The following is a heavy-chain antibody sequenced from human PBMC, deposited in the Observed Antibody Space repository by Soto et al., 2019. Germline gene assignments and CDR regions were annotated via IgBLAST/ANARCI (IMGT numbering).Heavy chain of an antibody. J-gene: IGHJ4*02. CDR3: ARENYGGHPPLDS. CDR2: MSSSSDYI. CDR1: GFTFSSYS. D-gene: IGHD4-17*01. V-gene: IGHV3-21*01. Sequence: DVQLVESGGGLVKPGGSLRLSCAASGFTFSSYSMDWVRQAPGKGLEWVSSMSSSSDYIYYAVSVKGRFTISRDNAKNSLYLQMNSLTVEDTAVYYCARENYGGHPPLDSWGQGTLVTVSS.